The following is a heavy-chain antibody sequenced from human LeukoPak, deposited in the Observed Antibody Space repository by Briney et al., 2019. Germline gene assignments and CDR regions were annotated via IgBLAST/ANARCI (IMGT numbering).Heavy chain of an antibody. CDR2: INTSNGNT. J-gene: IGHJ6*03. V-gene: IGHV1-8*01. Sequence: GASVKVSCRTSGYTFTHYGISWVRQVPGQGLEWLGWINTSNGNTNFAQNFQGRVAMTRNTSISTAYMELSSLRSEDTAVYYCARGHRYCSSTSCYSSRDYGYYMDVWGKGTTVTVSS. CDR1: GYTFTHYG. D-gene: IGHD2-2*01. CDR3: ARGHRYCSSTSCYSSRDYGYYMDV.